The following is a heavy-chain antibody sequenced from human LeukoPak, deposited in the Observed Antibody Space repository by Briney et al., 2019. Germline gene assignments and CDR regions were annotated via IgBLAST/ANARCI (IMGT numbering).Heavy chain of an antibody. Sequence: GGSLRLSCAASGFTFSSYGMHWVRQAPGKGLEWVAVISYDGSNKYYADSVKGRFTISRDNSKNTLYLQMNSLRAEDTAVYYCAKDTGSSGWYSGSDAFDIWGQGTVVTVSS. CDR1: GFTFSSYG. CDR3: AKDTGSSGWYSGSDAFDI. V-gene: IGHV3-30*18. CDR2: ISYDGSNK. D-gene: IGHD6-19*01. J-gene: IGHJ3*02.